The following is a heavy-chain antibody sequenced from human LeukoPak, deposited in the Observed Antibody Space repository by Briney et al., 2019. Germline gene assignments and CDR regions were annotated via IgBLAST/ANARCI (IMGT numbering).Heavy chain of an antibody. D-gene: IGHD3-22*01. V-gene: IGHV4-34*01. J-gene: IGHJ4*02. Sequence: SETLSLTCAVYGGSFSGYYWSWIRQPPGKGLEWIGEINHSGSTNYNPSLKSRVTISVDTSKNQFSLKLSSVTAADTAVYYCARVYENYYDSSGYYYARYFDYRGQGTLVTVSS. CDR3: ARVYENYYDSSGYYYARYFDY. CDR1: GGSFSGYY. CDR2: INHSGST.